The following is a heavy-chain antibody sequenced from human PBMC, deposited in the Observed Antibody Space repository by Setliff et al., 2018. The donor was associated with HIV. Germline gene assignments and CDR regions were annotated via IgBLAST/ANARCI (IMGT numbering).Heavy chain of an antibody. V-gene: IGHV3-49*04. CDR3: TSSYINYAY. Sequence: GGSLRLSCTPSGVTCDDCGLSWVRQAPGKGLEWVGFIRSKAYGGTTEYAESVKGRFTISRDDSKSIASLQMNSLKTEDTAVYYCTSSYINYAYWGQGTLVTVSS. CDR1: GVTCDDCG. D-gene: IGHD4-4*01. CDR2: IRSKAYGGTT. J-gene: IGHJ4*02.